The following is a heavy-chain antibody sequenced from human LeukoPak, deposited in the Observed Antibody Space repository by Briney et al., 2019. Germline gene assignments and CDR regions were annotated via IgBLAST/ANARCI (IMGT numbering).Heavy chain of an antibody. J-gene: IGHJ3*02. D-gene: IGHD4-17*01. CDR1: GFTFSSYW. CDR3: ARDFYGDYALSAFDI. V-gene: IGHV3-7*01. CDR2: IKQDGSEK. Sequence: GGSLRLSCAASGFTFSSYWMSWVRQAPGKGLEWVANIKQDGSEKYYVDSVKGRFTISRDNAKNSLYLHMNSLRAEDTAVYYCARDFYGDYALSAFDIWGRGTMVTVSS.